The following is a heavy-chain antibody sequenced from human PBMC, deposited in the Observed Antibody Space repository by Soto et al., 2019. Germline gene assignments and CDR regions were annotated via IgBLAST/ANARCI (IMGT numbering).Heavy chain of an antibody. CDR3: GRVGPHDEILTGPLDV. CDR1: GYRFTNYW. Sequence: LKISCQASGYRFTNYWIGWVRQMPGKGLEWMGIIYPGDSDTRYSPSFRGQVTISVDKSVNTAYLQWSTLRASDTAMYYCGRVGPHDEILTGPLDVWGQGTTVTVSS. CDR2: IYPGDSDT. D-gene: IGHD3-9*01. V-gene: IGHV5-51*01. J-gene: IGHJ6*02.